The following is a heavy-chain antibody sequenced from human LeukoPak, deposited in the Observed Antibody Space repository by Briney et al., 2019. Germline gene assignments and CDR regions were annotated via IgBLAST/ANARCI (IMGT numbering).Heavy chain of an antibody. CDR1: GFTFSSYA. J-gene: IGHJ4*02. Sequence: PGGSLRLSCAASGFTFSSYAMSWVRQAPGKGLEWVSGITGGGGSTYYADSVKGRFTISRDNSKNTLYLQMNGLRAEDTAVYYCANGDGRVAALDYWGQGTLVTVSS. CDR3: ANGDGRVAALDY. V-gene: IGHV3-23*01. D-gene: IGHD2-15*01. CDR2: ITGGGGST.